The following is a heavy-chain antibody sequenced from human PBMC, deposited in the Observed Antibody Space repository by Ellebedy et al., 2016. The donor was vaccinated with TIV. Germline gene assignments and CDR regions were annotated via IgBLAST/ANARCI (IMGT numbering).Heavy chain of an antibody. J-gene: IGHJ3*01. CDR1: GLTFSSHA. V-gene: IGHV3-23*01. D-gene: IGHD4-23*01. Sequence: PGGSLRLSCAASGLTFSSHAMSWVRQAPGKGLEWVSSITESGGNTYYADSVQGRFTIPRDNSKDTLFLQMNSLRAEDTAIYFCARDPVGVGPAFDVWGQGTMVTVSS. CDR2: ITESGGNT. CDR3: ARDPVGVGPAFDV.